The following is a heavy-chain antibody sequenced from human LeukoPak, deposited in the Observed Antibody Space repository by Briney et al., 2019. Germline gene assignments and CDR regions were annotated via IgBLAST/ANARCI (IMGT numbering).Heavy chain of an antibody. CDR1: GGSITSYY. J-gene: IGHJ4*02. D-gene: IGHD5-18*01. V-gene: IGHV4-59*01. Sequence: SETLSLTCIVSGGSITSYYWGWIRQPPGKGLEWIGYIYYSGDTNSNPSLKSRVTISVDTSKNQFSLKLSSVTAADTAVYYCARGQGYGLLNAVDYWSQGALVTVSS. CDR3: ARGQGYGLLNAVDY. CDR2: IYYSGDT.